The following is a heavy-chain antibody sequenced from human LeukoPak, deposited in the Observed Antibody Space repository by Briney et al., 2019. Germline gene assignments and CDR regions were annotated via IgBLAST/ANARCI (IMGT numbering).Heavy chain of an antibody. Sequence: GGSLRLSCVASRFTFSNYWMSWVRQAPGKGLEWVANINQDGSKKPYADSMKGRFTISRDNAKESLYLQLNSLRADDTGVYYCAKWGPHCVGDYCPALDSWGQGTLVTVSS. J-gene: IGHJ4*02. CDR2: INQDGSKK. CDR3: AKWGPHCVGDYCPALDS. CDR1: RFTFSNYW. D-gene: IGHD2-21*02. V-gene: IGHV3-7*01.